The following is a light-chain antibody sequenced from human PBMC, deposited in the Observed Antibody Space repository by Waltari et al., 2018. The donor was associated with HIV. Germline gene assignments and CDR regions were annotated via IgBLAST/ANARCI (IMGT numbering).Light chain of an antibody. Sequence: SYDLAPPLSVSVSPGATASITCPGSDLTEQYAYWYQQKPGQSPLLVIYQDTQRPPGIPERFSVSSSGNTAALTISGTQPMDEADYFCQVWDRGTAVFGGGTKVTVL. CDR2: QDT. J-gene: IGLJ2*01. CDR1: DLTEQY. CDR3: QVWDRGTAV. V-gene: IGLV3-1*01.